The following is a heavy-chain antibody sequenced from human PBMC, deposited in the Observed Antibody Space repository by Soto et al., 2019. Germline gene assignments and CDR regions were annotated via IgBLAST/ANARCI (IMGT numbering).Heavy chain of an antibody. CDR2: ISNDGSGT. CDR3: ARLPNKSPQN. V-gene: IGHV3-74*02. CDR1: GFTFSRYG. Sequence: EVQLVESGGGLVQPGGSLRLSCVASGFTFSRYGMHWFRQAPGKGLVWVSSISNDGSGTNYPDPVKGRFTISRDNAKNTLYPQTNSLRAEDTAVYYCARLPNKSPQNWGQGTLVIVSP. J-gene: IGHJ1*01.